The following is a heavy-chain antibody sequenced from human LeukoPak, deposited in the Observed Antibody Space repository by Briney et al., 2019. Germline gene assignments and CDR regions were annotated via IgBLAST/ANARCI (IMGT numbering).Heavy chain of an antibody. CDR3: TRRVDATRWYDP. V-gene: IGHV3-30*03. CDR1: EFTFSSYG. J-gene: IGHJ5*02. Sequence: GGSLRLSCAASEFTFSSYGMHWVRQAPGKGLEWVAVISYDGSNKYYADSVKGRFTISRDNAKNTLYLQMNSLRAEDTAVYYCTRRVDATRWYDPWGQGTLVTVSS. CDR2: ISYDGSNK. D-gene: IGHD2-15*01.